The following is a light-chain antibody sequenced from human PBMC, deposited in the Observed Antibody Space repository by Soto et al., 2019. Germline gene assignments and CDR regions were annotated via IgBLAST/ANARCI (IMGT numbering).Light chain of an antibody. V-gene: IGKV1-33*01. J-gene: IGKJ2*01. CDR1: QDITNY. CDR3: QQYATVPPS. Sequence: DIQLTQSPSSLSASVGDRVTITCQASQDITNYLNWYQQKPGKAPQLLIYDASNLETGVPSRFSGSGSGTDFTFTITNLQPEDFATYYCQQYATVPPSFGQGTKLDIK. CDR2: DAS.